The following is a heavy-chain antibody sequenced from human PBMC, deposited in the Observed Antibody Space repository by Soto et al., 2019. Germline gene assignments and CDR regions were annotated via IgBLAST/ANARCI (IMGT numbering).Heavy chain of an antibody. CDR1: GGSISSGDYY. V-gene: IGHV4-30-4*01. CDR3: AREVCSGGSCYSTEENWFDP. J-gene: IGHJ5*02. CDR2: IYYSGST. Sequence: QVQLQESGPGLVKPSQTLSLTCTVSGGSISSGDYYWSWIRQPPGKGLEWIGYIYYSGSTYYNPSQRSRVTIAVDTSKNLFSLKVSSVTAADTAVYYCAREVCSGGSCYSTEENWFDPWGQGTLLTVSS. D-gene: IGHD2-15*01.